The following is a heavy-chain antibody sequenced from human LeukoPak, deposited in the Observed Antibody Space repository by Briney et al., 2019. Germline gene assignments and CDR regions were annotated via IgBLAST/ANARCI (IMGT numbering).Heavy chain of an antibody. D-gene: IGHD3-22*01. CDR2: IYYSGST. CDR3: ARSDTDSSGYRNDAFDI. V-gene: IGHV4-59*01. CDR1: GGSISRYY. Sequence: PSETLSLTCTVSGGSISRYYWSWIRQPPGKGLEWIGYIYYSGSTNYNPSLKSRVTISVDTSKNQFSLKLSSVTAADTAVYYCARSDTDSSGYRNDAFDIWGQGTMVTASS. J-gene: IGHJ3*02.